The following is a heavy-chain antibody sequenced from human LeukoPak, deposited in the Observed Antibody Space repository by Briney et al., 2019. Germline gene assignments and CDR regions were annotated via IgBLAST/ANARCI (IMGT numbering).Heavy chain of an antibody. CDR1: GFTFSSYA. Sequence: GVSLRLSCAASGFTFSSYAMSWVRQAPGKGLEWVSAISGSGGSTYYADSVKGRFTISRDNSKNTLYLQMNSLRAEDTAVYYCAKDLGMVRGVNFDYWGQGTLVTVSS. V-gene: IGHV3-23*01. CDR3: AKDLGMVRGVNFDY. J-gene: IGHJ4*02. CDR2: ISGSGGST. D-gene: IGHD3-10*01.